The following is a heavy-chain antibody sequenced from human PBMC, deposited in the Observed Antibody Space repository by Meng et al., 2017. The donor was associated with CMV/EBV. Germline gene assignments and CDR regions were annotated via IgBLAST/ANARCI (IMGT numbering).Heavy chain of an antibody. V-gene: IGHV3-30*04. CDR1: GFTFSSYA. CDR3: ARYRVTAAAGVGWFDP. CDR2: ISYDGSNK. D-gene: IGHD6-13*01. J-gene: IGHJ5*02. Sequence: GESLKISCAASGFTFSSYAMHWVRQAPGKGLEWVAVISYDGSNKYYADSVKGRFTISRDNSKNTLYLQMNSLRAEDTAVYYCARYRVTAAAGVGWFDPWGQGTLVTVSS.